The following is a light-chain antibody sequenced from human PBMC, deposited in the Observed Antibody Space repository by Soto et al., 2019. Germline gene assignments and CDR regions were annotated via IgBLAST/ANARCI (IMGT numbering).Light chain of an antibody. Sequence: DIQLTQSPSFLSPSIGESVTITCRASQVIRTSLAWYQVKPGKAPKLLIYAASTLESGVPSRFSGSGSGAEFTLTISSLQPDDFATYYCQQYNTYSRTFGQGTKVDIK. CDR3: QQYNTYSRT. J-gene: IGKJ1*01. CDR2: AAS. CDR1: QVIRTS. V-gene: IGKV1-9*01.